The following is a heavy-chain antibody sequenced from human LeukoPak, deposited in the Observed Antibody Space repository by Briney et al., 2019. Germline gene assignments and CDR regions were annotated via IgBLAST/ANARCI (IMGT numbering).Heavy chain of an antibody. J-gene: IGHJ4*02. CDR2: IRYDGSNK. D-gene: IGHD3-10*01. Sequence: PGGSLRLSCAASGFTFSSYGMHWVRQAPGKGLEWVAFIRYDGSNKYYADSVEGRFTISRDNSKNTLYLQMNSLRAEDTAVYYCAKDGLWFGEHLLGFYFDYWGQGTLVTVSS. CDR1: GFTFSSYG. CDR3: AKDGLWFGEHLLGFYFDY. V-gene: IGHV3-30*02.